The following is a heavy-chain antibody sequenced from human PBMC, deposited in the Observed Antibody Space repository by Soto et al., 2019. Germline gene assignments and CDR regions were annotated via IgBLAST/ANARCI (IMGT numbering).Heavy chain of an antibody. CDR3: AKKSSGNSYYYFDY. V-gene: IGHV3-48*01. J-gene: IGHJ4*02. D-gene: IGHD1-26*01. Sequence: PGGSLRLSCAASGFTFSSYSMNWVRQAPGKGLEWVSYISSSSGTIYYADSVKGRFTISRDNSKNTLYLQMNSLRAEDTAVYYCAKKSSGNSYYYFDYWGQGALVTVSS. CDR1: GFTFSSYS. CDR2: ISSSSGTI.